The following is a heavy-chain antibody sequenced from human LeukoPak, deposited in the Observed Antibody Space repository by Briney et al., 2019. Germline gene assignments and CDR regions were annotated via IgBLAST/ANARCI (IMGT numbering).Heavy chain of an antibody. CDR1: GFTFSSYA. CDR2: ISGSGGST. J-gene: IGHJ4*02. Sequence: GGSLRLSCEASGFTFSSYAMSWVRQAPGKGLEWVSAISGSGGSTYYADSVKGRFTISRDNSKNTLYLQMNSLRAEDTAVYYCAKVIVVVVAGDYFDYWGQGTLVTVSS. CDR3: AKVIVVVVAGDYFDY. V-gene: IGHV3-23*01. D-gene: IGHD2-15*01.